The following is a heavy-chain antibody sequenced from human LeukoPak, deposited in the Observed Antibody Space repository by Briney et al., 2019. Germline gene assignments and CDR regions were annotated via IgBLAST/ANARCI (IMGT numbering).Heavy chain of an antibody. CDR3: ESYCSGGSCYGPLSN. Sequence: GGSLRLSCAASGFTFSSYAMSWVRQGPGKGLEWVSAISGSGGSTYYADSVKGRFTISRDNSKNTLYLQMNSLRAEDTAVYYCESYCSGGSCYGPLSNWGQGTLVTVSS. D-gene: IGHD2-15*01. J-gene: IGHJ4*02. CDR1: GFTFSSYA. V-gene: IGHV3-23*01. CDR2: ISGSGGST.